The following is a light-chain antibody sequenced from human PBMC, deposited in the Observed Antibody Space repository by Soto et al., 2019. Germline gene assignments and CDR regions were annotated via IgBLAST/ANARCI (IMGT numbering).Light chain of an antibody. J-gene: IGLJ2*01. CDR1: RFNIGSNT. CDR3: AAWDDSLNGVV. CDR2: SNN. Sequence: QLVLTQPPSASGTPGQRVTISCSGSRFNIGSNTVNWYQQLPGTAPKLLIYSNNQRPSGVPDRFSGSKSGTSASLAISGLQSEDEADYYCAAWDDSLNGVVFGGGTQLTVL. V-gene: IGLV1-44*01.